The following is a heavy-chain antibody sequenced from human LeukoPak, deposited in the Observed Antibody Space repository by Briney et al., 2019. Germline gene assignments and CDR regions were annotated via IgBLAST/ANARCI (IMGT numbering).Heavy chain of an antibody. Sequence: PGGSLRLSCAPSGFTFSTSWMCWVRQAPREGLWWVANIQQDGSAKYYMGSVKGRFTISRDNAKNSLYLQMNRLTAEDTAVYYCSRFSLYDNSGYYSWLFDFWGQGTLVTVSS. V-gene: IGHV3-7*01. D-gene: IGHD3-22*01. J-gene: IGHJ4*02. CDR3: SRFSLYDNSGYYSWLFDF. CDR1: GFTFSTSW. CDR2: IQQDGSAK.